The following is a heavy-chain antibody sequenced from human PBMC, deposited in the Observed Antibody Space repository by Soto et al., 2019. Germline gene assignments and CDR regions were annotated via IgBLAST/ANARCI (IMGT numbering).Heavy chain of an antibody. Sequence: ASVKGSCKASGYTFNDYYIYWLRQAPGQGLEWMGWINPDSGGTNYAQKFQGRVTMTRDTSISTAYMELTRLTSDDTAVYYCARPYCGSNSCHGWFAPWGQGTLVTVSS. CDR1: GYTFNDYY. D-gene: IGHD2-21*01. J-gene: IGHJ5*02. V-gene: IGHV1-2*02. CDR3: ARPYCGSNSCHGWFAP. CDR2: INPDSGGT.